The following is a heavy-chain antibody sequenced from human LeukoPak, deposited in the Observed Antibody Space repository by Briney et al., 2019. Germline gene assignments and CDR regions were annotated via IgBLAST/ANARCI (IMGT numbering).Heavy chain of an antibody. J-gene: IGHJ4*02. Sequence: SENLSLTCTVSGGSISSYYWSWIRQPPGKGLEWIGYIYYSGSTNYNPSLKSRVTISVDTSKNQFSLKLSSVTAADTAVYYCASTGIVGASFDYWGQGTLVTVSS. D-gene: IGHD1-26*01. V-gene: IGHV4-59*01. CDR1: GGSISSYY. CDR2: IYYSGST. CDR3: ASTGIVGASFDY.